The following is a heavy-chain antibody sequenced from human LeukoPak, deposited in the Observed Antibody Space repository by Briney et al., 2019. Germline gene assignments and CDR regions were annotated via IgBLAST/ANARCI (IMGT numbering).Heavy chain of an antibody. V-gene: IGHV3-21*06. CDR3: LRGDRRDY. CDR1: GGSISSSSYY. Sequence: ETLSLTCAVSGGSISSSSYYRGWIRQPPGKGLEWVSSIDSSGGYMFYADSVKGRFIISRDNAKDSLYLQMNSLRVEDTAVYYCLRGDRRDYWGQGTLVTVSS. CDR2: IDSSGGYM. J-gene: IGHJ4*02.